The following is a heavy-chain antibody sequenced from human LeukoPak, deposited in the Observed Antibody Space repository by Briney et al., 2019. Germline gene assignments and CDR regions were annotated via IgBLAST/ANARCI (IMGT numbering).Heavy chain of an antibody. CDR3: AKDGGEYYDILTGYYPRLYYMDV. Sequence: GGSLRLSCAASGFTFSSYGMHWVRQAPGKGLDWVAFIRYDGHNKYYADSVKGRFTISRDNSKNTLYLQMNSLRAEDTAVYYCAKDGGEYYDILTGYYPRLYYMDVWGKGTTVTISS. V-gene: IGHV3-30*02. J-gene: IGHJ6*03. D-gene: IGHD3-9*01. CDR1: GFTFSSYG. CDR2: IRYDGHNK.